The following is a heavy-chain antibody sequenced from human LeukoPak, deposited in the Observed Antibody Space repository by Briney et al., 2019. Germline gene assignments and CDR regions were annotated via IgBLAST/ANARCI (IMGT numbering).Heavy chain of an antibody. D-gene: IGHD6-13*01. CDR2: INPNSGGT. V-gene: IGHV1-2*02. CDR3: ARQFEKAAAGSDPSYYFDY. CDR1: GYTFTGYY. J-gene: IGHJ4*02. Sequence: ASVKVSCKASGYTFTGYYMHWVRQAPGRGLEWMGWINPNSGGTNYAQKFQGRVTMTRDTSISTAYMELSRLRSDDTAVYYCARQFEKAAAGSDPSYYFDYWGQGTLVTVSS.